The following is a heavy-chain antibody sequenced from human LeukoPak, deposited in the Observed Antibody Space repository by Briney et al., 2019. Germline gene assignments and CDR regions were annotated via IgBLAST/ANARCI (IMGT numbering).Heavy chain of an antibody. CDR3: ARRAGPDYVWGSYRFQYNWFDP. CDR1: GGTFSGYN. CDR2: ISHSGTT. Sequence: SETLSLTCAVYGGTFSGYNWNWIRQPPGKGLEWVGEISHSGTTNYNPSLKGRVTISVDTSKNQFSLKLSSVTAADTAVYYCARRAGPDYVWGSYRFQYNWFDPWGQGTLVTVSS. D-gene: IGHD3-16*02. V-gene: IGHV4-34*01. J-gene: IGHJ5*02.